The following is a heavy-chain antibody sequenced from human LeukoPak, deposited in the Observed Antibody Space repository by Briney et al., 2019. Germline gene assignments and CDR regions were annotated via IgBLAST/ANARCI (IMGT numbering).Heavy chain of an antibody. CDR3: LRGDRRDY. Sequence: GGSLRLSCEASGFTSNTYSMNWARQAPGKGLEWVSSIDSSGGYMFYADSVKGRFIISRDNAKDSLYLQMNSLRVEDTAVYYCLRGDRRDYWGQGTLVTVSS. V-gene: IGHV3-21*06. J-gene: IGHJ4*02. CDR2: IDSSGGYM. CDR1: GFTSNTYS.